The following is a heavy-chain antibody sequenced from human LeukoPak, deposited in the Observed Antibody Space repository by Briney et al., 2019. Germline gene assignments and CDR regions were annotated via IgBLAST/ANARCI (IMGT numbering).Heavy chain of an antibody. J-gene: IGHJ4*02. D-gene: IGHD3-9*01. CDR1: GFTFSSYG. Sequence: GGSLRLSCAASGFTFSSYGMHWVRQAPGKGLEWVAFIRYDGSNKYYADSVKGRFTISRDKSKNTLYLQMSSLGAEDTAVYYCAKRAAPGYFDWLLPAFDYWGQGTLVTVSS. CDR3: AKRAAPGYFDWLLPAFDY. V-gene: IGHV3-30*02. CDR2: IRYDGSNK.